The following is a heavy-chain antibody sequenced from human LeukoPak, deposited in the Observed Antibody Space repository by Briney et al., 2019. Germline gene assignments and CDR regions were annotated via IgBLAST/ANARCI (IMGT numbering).Heavy chain of an antibody. V-gene: IGHV4-39*07. CDR3: ARTTEGYCRSISCYGFDYYYYMDV. CDR2: IYYSGST. CDR1: GGSISSSSYY. D-gene: IGHD2-2*01. J-gene: IGHJ6*03. Sequence: SETLSLTCTVSGGSISSSSYYWGWIRQPPGKGLEWIGSIYYSGSTYYNPSLKSRVTISVDTSKNQFSLKLSSVTAADTAVYCCARTTEGYCRSISCYGFDYYYYMDVWGKGTTVTISS.